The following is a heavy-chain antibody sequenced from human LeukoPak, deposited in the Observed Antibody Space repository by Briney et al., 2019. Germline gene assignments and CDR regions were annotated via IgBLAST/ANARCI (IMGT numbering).Heavy chain of an antibody. CDR1: GFTFSSYA. Sequence: GGSLRLSCAASGFTFSSYAMSWVRQAPGKGLEWVSAISGNGGGTYYADSVKGRFTISRDNSKNTLYLQLNSLRAEDTAVYYCARHNGSGASFFDYWGQGTLVTVSS. CDR3: ARHNGSGASFFDY. CDR2: ISGNGGGT. V-gene: IGHV3-23*01. J-gene: IGHJ4*02. D-gene: IGHD3-10*01.